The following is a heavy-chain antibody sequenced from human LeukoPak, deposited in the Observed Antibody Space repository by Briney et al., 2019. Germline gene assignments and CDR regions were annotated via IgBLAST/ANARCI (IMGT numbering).Heavy chain of an antibody. CDR3: AREVYYVGSGYYHPGGFDY. CDR1: GFTFDDYS. V-gene: IGHV3-30*03. CDR2: ISYDGSNK. J-gene: IGHJ4*02. Sequence: GGSLRLSCAASGFTFDDYSMSWVRQAPGEGLEWVAVISYDGSNKYYADSVKGRFTISRDNSKTSLYLQMNSLRAEDTAVCYCAREVYYVGSGYYHPGGFDYWGQGTLVTVSS. D-gene: IGHD3-22*01.